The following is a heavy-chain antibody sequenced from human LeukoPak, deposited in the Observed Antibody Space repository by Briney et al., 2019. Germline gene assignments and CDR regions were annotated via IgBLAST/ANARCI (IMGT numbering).Heavy chain of an antibody. V-gene: IGHV4-61*08. CDR3: ARGTLFYYDSSGISGGAYDI. D-gene: IGHD3-22*01. CDR2: IYYSGST. CDR1: GGAISSGGYY. Sequence: SETLSLTCIVSGGAISSGGYYWAWIRQPPGKGLEWIGYIYYSGSTNYNPSLTSRVTISVDTSKNQFSLKLSSVTAADTAMYYCARGTLFYYDSSGISGGAYDIWGQGTMVTVSS. J-gene: IGHJ3*02.